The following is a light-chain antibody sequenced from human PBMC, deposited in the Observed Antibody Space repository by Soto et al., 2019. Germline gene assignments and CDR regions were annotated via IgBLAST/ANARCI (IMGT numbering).Light chain of an antibody. V-gene: IGKV3-20*01. Sequence: VLTQSPGTLSLSPGEGATLSCRASQRVASDLAWYLQKPGQPPRLLIYDASIRATGIPDRISGSGSERDFTLTISRLEPEDAAVYYCQQYYNWPPWTFSLGTKVEIK. CDR1: QRVASD. CDR2: DAS. J-gene: IGKJ1*01. CDR3: QQYYNWPPWT.